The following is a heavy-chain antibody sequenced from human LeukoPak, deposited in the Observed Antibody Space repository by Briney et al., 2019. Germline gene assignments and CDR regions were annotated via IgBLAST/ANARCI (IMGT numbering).Heavy chain of an antibody. V-gene: IGHV1-2*02. J-gene: IGHJ4*02. CDR2: INPNSGFT. CDR1: GYPFTGYY. CDR3: ARLADCSSSSCRSFDY. D-gene: IGHD2-2*01. Sequence: ASVRGSCKASGYPFTGYYLHWVRQAPGQGLEWMGWINPNSGFTNYAQKFQGRVTMTRDTSISTAYMELSRLRSDDTAVYYCARLADCSSSSCRSFDYWGQGNLVTVSS.